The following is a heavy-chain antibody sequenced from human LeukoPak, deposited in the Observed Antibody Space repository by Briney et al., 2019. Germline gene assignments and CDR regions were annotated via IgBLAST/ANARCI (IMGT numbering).Heavy chain of an antibody. CDR3: ARNDDVFDI. J-gene: IGHJ3*02. CDR2: IKQDASVK. CDR1: GLTFGSLW. D-gene: IGHD1-1*01. V-gene: IGHV3-7*01. Sequence: GGSLRLSCVAYGLTFGSLWMSWVRQAPGKGREWVANIKQDASVKQYVDSVKGRFTISRDNSKNSLYLQMNSLRVEDTAVYYCARNDDVFDIWGQGTMVTVSS.